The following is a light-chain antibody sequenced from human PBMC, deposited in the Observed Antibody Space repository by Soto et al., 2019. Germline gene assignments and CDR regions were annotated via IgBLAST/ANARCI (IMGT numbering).Light chain of an antibody. V-gene: IGKV3-20*01. CDR1: QSVSSNY. CDR3: QQYGSPPTFT. CDR2: GTS. Sequence: EIVLTQSPGTLSLSPGERATLSCRASQSVSSNYLLWYQQKPGQAPRLLIYGTSNRASGIPDRFSGSGSGTDFTLTISRLEPEDFAVYYCQQYGSPPTFTFGPGTKVDI. J-gene: IGKJ3*01.